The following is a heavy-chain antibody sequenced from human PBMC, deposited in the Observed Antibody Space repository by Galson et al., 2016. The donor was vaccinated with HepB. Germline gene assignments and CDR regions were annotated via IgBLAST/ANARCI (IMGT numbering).Heavy chain of an antibody. D-gene: IGHD3-9*01. CDR3: AKGGYYDILSGLDY. V-gene: IGHV3-23*01. Sequence: SLRLSCAASGFTFRSYAMSWVRQAPGKGLEWVSVISGSGGSTHYADSVKGRFTISRDNSKNTLYVQMSSLRAEDTAVYYCAKGGYYDILSGLDYWGLGTLVTVSS. CDR2: ISGSGGST. J-gene: IGHJ4*02. CDR1: GFTFRSYA.